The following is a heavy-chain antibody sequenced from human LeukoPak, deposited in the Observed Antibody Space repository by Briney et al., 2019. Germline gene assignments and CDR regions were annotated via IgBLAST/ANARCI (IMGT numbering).Heavy chain of an antibody. CDR3: ARGDYGSGSFGY. D-gene: IGHD3-10*01. CDR1: GGSFRGYY. CDR2: INHSGST. V-gene: IGHV4-34*01. J-gene: IGHJ4*02. Sequence: SETLSLTCAVYGGSFRGYYWSRIRQPPGKGLEWIGEINHSGSTNYNPSLKSRVTISVDTSKNQFSLKLSSVTAADTAVYYCARGDYGSGSFGYWGQGTLVTVSS.